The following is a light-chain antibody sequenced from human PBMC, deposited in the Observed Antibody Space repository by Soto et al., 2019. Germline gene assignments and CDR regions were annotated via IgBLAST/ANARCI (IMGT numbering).Light chain of an antibody. CDR2: GAS. V-gene: IGKV3-20*01. J-gene: IGKJ3*01. CDR3: QQYGTSPFT. CDR1: QSVSSD. Sequence: EIVLTQSPGTLSLSPGERGTLSCRASQSVSSDLAWYQQKPGQPPRLLIYGASSRAAGIPDRFSGSGSGTDFTLTISRLEPEDFAVFYCQQYGTSPFTFGPGTKVDIK.